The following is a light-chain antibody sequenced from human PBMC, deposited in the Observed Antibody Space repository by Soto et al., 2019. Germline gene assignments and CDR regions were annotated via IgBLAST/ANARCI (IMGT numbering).Light chain of an antibody. CDR1: SGHSSYA. CDR2: LNSDGSH. V-gene: IGLV4-69*01. CDR3: QTWGTGIHV. J-gene: IGLJ2*01. Sequence: QLVLTLSPSASASLGASVKLTCTLSSGHSSYAIAWHQQQPEKGPRYLMKLNSDGSHSKGDGIPDRFSGSSSGAERYLTISSLQSEDEADYYCQTWGTGIHVFGGGTKLTVL.